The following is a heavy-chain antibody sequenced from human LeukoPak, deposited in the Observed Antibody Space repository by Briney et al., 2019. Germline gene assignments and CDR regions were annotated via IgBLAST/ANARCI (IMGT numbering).Heavy chain of an antibody. V-gene: IGHV1-2*02. CDR3: ARPKYGGNSLRIDY. Sequence: GASVKVSCKASGYTFTGYYMHWVRQAPGQGLEWMGWINPNSGGTNYAQKFQGRVTMTRDTSISTAYKELSRLRSDDTAVYYCARPKYGGNSLRIDYWGQGTLVTVSS. CDR1: GYTFTGYY. J-gene: IGHJ4*02. D-gene: IGHD4-23*01. CDR2: INPNSGGT.